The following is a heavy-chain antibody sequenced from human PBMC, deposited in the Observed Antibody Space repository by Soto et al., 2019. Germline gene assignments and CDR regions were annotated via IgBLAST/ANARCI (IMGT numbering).Heavy chain of an antibody. J-gene: IGHJ6*02. CDR3: ARDCSGGSCLLYYGIDV. D-gene: IGHD2-15*01. Sequence: QVQLVQSGAEVKKPGSSVKVSCKASGGTFSSYAISWVRQAPGQGLEWMGGIIPIFGTANYAQKFQGRVTITADESTSTAYMELSSLRSEDTAVYYCARDCSGGSCLLYYGIDVWGQGTTVTVSS. CDR2: IIPIFGTA. V-gene: IGHV1-69*01. CDR1: GGTFSSYA.